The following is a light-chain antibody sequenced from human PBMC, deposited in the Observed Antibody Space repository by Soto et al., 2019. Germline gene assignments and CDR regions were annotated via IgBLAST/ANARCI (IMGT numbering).Light chain of an antibody. CDR2: LDTDGSH. CDR3: QSWGTAVV. J-gene: IGLJ2*01. Sequence: QSVLTQSPSASASLGASVKLTCTLSSGHSSYAIAWHQQQPEKGPRYLMRLDTDGSHYKGDGIPDRFSGSSSGADRYLTISSLQSEDEADYYCQSWGTAVVFGGGTKLTVL. V-gene: IGLV4-69*01. CDR1: SGHSSYA.